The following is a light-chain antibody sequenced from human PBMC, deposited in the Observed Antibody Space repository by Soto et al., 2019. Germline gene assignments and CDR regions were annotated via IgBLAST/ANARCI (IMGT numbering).Light chain of an antibody. CDR3: SSYTSSSTL. J-gene: IGLJ1*01. CDR2: EVS. CDR1: SSDVGGYNY. V-gene: IGLV2-14*01. Sequence: QSALTRPASVSGSPGQSITISCTGTSSDVGGYNYVSWYQQHPDKAPKLMIYEVSNRPSGVSNRFSGSKSGNTASLTISGLQAEDEADYYCSSYTSSSTLFGTGTKVTVL.